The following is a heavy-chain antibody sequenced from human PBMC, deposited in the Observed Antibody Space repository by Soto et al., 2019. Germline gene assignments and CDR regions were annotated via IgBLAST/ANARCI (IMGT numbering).Heavy chain of an antibody. CDR2: IPNDGDKI. Sequence: QVQLVESGGGVVQPGRSLRLSCAASGVTFSNYAMHWVRQAPGNGLEWMAVIPNDGDKIHYADSVKGRFTISRDNPKNTLYLQINSLRGEDTAVYYCVRGTCYDCWNHDYGGQGVLVTVSS. CDR1: GVTFSNYA. CDR3: VRGTCYDCWNHDY. J-gene: IGHJ4*02. V-gene: IGHV3-30-3*01. D-gene: IGHD2-21*02.